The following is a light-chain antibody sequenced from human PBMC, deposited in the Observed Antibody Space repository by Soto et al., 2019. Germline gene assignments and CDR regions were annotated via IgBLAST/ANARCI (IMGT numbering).Light chain of an antibody. CDR1: QSVLYSSNNKNY. CDR3: QQFYSAPWT. J-gene: IGKJ1*01. V-gene: IGKV4-1*01. CDR2: WAS. Sequence: DIVMTQSPDSLAVSLGERATINCKSSQSVLYSSNNKNYLVWYQQKPGQPPKLLIYWASTRESGVPDRFSGSGSRTDFTLTISSLQAEDVAVYYCQQFYSAPWTFGQGTKVEI.